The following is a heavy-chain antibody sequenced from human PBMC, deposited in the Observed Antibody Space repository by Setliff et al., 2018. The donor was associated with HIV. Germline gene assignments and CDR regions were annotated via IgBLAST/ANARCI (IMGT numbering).Heavy chain of an antibody. V-gene: IGHV4-39*07. D-gene: IGHD2-8*01. Sequence: SETLSLTCTVSGGSISSSSYYWGWIRQPPGKGLEWIGSIYYSGSTYYSRSLKSRVTISLDTSKNQFSLKLSSVTAADTAVYYCANTKGVPGLFDYWGQGILVTVSS. CDR1: GGSISSSSYY. CDR3: ANTKGVPGLFDY. CDR2: IYYSGST. J-gene: IGHJ4*02.